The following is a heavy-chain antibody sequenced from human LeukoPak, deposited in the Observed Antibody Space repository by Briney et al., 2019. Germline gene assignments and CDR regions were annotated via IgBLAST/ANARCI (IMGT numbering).Heavy chain of an antibody. CDR1: GFTFSDYY. CDR2: ISSSGSPI. V-gene: IGHV3-11*04. D-gene: IGHD3-10*01. CDR3: ARDEILWFGEPLFRYYYYGMDV. Sequence: SGGSLRLSCAASGFTFSDYYMTWIRQAPGKGLEWLSYISSSGSPIYYADSVKGRFTISRDNAKNSLYLQMNSLSSEDTAVYYCARDEILWFGEPLFRYYYYGMDVWGQGTTVTVSS. J-gene: IGHJ6*02.